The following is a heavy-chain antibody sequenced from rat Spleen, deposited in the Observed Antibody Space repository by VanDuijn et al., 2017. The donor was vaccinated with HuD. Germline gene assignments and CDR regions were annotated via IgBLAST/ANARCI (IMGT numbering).Heavy chain of an antibody. Sequence: EVQLVESGGGLVQPGRSLKLSCAASGFTFSDYNMAWVRQAPKKGLEWVATISYDGSSTYYRDSVKGRFTISRDNAKSTLYLQMDSLRSEDTATYYCASAAYGYTYFDYWGQGVMVTVSS. V-gene: IGHV5-7*01. J-gene: IGHJ2*01. CDR1: GFTFSDYN. D-gene: IGHD1-9*01. CDR3: ASAAYGYTYFDY. CDR2: ISYDGSST.